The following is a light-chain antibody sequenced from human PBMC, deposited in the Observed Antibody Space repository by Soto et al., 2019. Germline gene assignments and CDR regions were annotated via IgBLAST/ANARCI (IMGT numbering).Light chain of an antibody. V-gene: IGKV3-15*01. CDR3: QQYNIWPTFT. Sequence: TQSPRTLSLSPGERATLSCRASTSVTDHLASYRQDPGQPTRLXXYGASTRGTGIPARFSGSGSGTEFTLTISGLQSEDFALYYCQQYNIWPTFTFGQGTRLEIK. CDR1: TSVTDH. CDR2: GAS. J-gene: IGKJ5*01.